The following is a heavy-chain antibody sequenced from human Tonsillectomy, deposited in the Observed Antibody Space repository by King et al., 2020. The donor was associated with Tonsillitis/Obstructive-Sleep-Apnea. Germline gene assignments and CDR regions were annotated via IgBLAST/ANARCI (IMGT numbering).Heavy chain of an antibody. CDR1: GFTFSNAW. J-gene: IGHJ4*02. CDR2: IKGKTDGGTT. D-gene: IGHD4-11*01. V-gene: IGHV3-15*01. Sequence: VQLVESGGGLVKPGGSLRLSCAASGFTFSNAWMSWVRQAPGKGLEWVGRIKGKTDGGTTDYAAPVKGRFTISRDDSKNTLYLQMNSLKTEETAVYYGTTNRVATVTTQNFDYWGQGTLVTVSS. CDR3: TTNRVATVTTQNFDY.